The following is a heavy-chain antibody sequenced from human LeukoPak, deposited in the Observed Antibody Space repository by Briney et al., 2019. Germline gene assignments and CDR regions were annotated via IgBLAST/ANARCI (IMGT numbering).Heavy chain of an antibody. V-gene: IGHV4-34*01. CDR2: INHSGST. D-gene: IGHD3-9*01. CDR1: GVTFSSYG. CDR3: ARDGDYDILTGYSNGGYFDY. Sequence: LSCAASGVTFSSYGMHWVRQAPGKGLEWIGEINHSGSTNYNPSLKSRVTISVDTSKNQFSLKLSSVTAADTAVYYCARDGDYDILTGYSNGGYFDYWGQGTLVTVSS. J-gene: IGHJ4*02.